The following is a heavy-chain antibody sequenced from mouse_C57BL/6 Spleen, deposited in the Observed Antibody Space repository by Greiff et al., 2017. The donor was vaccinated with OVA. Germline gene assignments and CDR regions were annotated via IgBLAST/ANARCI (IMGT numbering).Heavy chain of an antibody. Sequence: QVQLQQPGAELVKPGASVKLSCKASGYTFTSYWMHWVKQRPGQGLEWIGMIHPNSGSTNYNEKFKSKATLTVDKSSSTAYMQLSSLTSEDSAVYYCASDYYGSRDFDYWGKGTTLTVSS. CDR1: GYTFTSYW. V-gene: IGHV1-64*01. D-gene: IGHD1-1*01. J-gene: IGHJ2*01. CDR3: ASDYYGSRDFDY. CDR2: IHPNSGST.